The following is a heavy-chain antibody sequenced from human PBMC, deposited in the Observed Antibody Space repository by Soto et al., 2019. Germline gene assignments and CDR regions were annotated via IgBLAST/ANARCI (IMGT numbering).Heavy chain of an antibody. J-gene: IGHJ3*02. CDR2: INPNSGGT. CDR3: AFDSSGYYPNDAFDI. Sequence: SVKVSCKASGYTFTGYYMHWVRQAPGQGLEWMGWINPNSGGTNYAQKFQGWVTMTRDTSISTAYMELSRLRSDDTAVYYCAFDSSGYYPNDAFDIWGQGTMVTVSS. D-gene: IGHD3-22*01. CDR1: GYTFTGYY. V-gene: IGHV1-2*04.